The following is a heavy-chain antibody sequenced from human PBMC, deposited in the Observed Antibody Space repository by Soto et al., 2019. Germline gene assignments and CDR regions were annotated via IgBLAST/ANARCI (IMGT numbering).Heavy chain of an antibody. V-gene: IGHV1-2*04. CDR2: INPNSGGT. J-gene: IGHJ4*02. D-gene: IGHD3-22*01. CDR3: ARGYYYDSSGYYYGLDY. Sequence: QVHLVQSGAEVKKPGASVKVSCKASGYTFTGYYMHCVRQAPGQGLEWMGWINPNSGGTNYAQKFQGWGTMTRDTSISTAYMELRRLRSDDTAVYYCARGYYYDSSGYYYGLDYWGQGTLVTVSS. CDR1: GYTFTGYY.